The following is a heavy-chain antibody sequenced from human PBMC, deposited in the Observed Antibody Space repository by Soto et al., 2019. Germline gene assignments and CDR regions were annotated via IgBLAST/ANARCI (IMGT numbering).Heavy chain of an antibody. CDR3: ARDGSTSWYSYDYHGMDV. J-gene: IGHJ6*02. V-gene: IGHV3-7*05. Sequence: EVQLEESGGGLVQPGGSLRLSCAASGFTFRTYWLSWVRQVPGKGLEWVANINLDGSEKNYVDSAKGRFTISRDNARNSLYLQMSSLRAEDTALYYCARDGSTSWYSYDYHGMDVWGQGTTVTVSS. CDR2: INLDGSEK. D-gene: IGHD5-18*01. CDR1: GFTFRTYW.